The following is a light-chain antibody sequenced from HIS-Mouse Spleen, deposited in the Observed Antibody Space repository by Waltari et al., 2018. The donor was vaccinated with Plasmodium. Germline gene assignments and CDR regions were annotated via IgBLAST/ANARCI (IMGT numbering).Light chain of an antibody. CDR3: QQNNSYSWT. J-gene: IGKJ1*01. CDR1: QSISSW. V-gene: IGKV1-5*03. Sequence: DIQMTQSPSTLSASVGDRVTITCRASQSISSWLAWYQQQPGKAPKLLIYKASSLESGVPSRFSGSGSGTEFTLTFRSLQPDDFATYYCQQNNSYSWTFGQGTKVEIK. CDR2: KAS.